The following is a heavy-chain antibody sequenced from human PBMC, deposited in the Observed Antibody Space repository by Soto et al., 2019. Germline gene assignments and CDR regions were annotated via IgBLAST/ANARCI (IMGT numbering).Heavy chain of an antibody. CDR2: IYHGGST. Sequence: SETLSLTCAVSGGSISSSNWWSWVRQPPGKGLEWIGEIYHGGSTNYNPSLKSRVTISVDKSKNQFSLKLSSVTAADTAVYYCARSRGYYDSSGYSYYWGQGTLVTGSS. CDR3: ARSRGYYDSSGYSYY. V-gene: IGHV4-4*02. D-gene: IGHD3-22*01. J-gene: IGHJ4*02. CDR1: GGSISSSNW.